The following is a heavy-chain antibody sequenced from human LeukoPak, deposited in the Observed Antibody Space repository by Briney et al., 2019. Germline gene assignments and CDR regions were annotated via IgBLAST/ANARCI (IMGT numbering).Heavy chain of an antibody. Sequence: SETLSLTCTVSGGCISSYYWSWIRQPPGKGLEWIGYIYYSGSTNYNPSLKSRVTISVDTSKNRFSLKLSSVTAADTAVYYCASMGMTQEYFDYWGQGTLVTVSS. D-gene: IGHD3-10*01. V-gene: IGHV4-59*01. J-gene: IGHJ4*02. CDR3: ASMGMTQEYFDY. CDR2: IYYSGST. CDR1: GGCISSYY.